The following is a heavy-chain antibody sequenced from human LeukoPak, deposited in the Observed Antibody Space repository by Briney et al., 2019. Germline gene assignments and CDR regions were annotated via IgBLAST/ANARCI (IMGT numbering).Heavy chain of an antibody. Sequence: GGSLRLSCAASGFTVSSNYMSWVRQAPGKGLEWVSVIYSGGSTYYADSVKGRFTISRDNSKNTLYLQMSSLRAEDTAVYYCARDTVVVVAAYYYYYMDVWGKGTTVTVSS. D-gene: IGHD2-15*01. J-gene: IGHJ6*03. CDR2: IYSGGST. CDR1: GFTVSSNY. V-gene: IGHV3-53*01. CDR3: ARDTVVVVAAYYYYYMDV.